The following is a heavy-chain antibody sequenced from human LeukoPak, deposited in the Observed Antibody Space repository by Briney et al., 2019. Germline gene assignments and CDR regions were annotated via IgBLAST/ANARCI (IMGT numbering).Heavy chain of an antibody. J-gene: IGHJ6*04. CDR3: ARGWYGSGLGMDV. CDR2: IWYDGSNK. V-gene: IGHV3-33*01. D-gene: IGHD3-10*01. Sequence: PGGSLRLSCAESGYTFSSYGMHWVRQAPGKGLEWVAVIWYDGSNKYYADSVKGRFTISRDNSMNTLYLQMNSLRAEDTAVYYCARGWYGSGLGMDVWGKGTTVTVSS. CDR1: GYTFSSYG.